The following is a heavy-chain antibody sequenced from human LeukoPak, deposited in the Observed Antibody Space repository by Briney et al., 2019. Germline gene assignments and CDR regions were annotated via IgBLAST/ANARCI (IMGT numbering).Heavy chain of an antibody. Sequence: GGALRLSCAASGFPFRCYWMSWVRLAPGKGLEWVANIKQDGSAKFYVESVKGRFTISRDNAKKSLYLQMNSLRAEDTAVYYCARDGDFWSAQGAFDIWGQGTMVTVSS. D-gene: IGHD3-3*01. CDR3: ARDGDFWSAQGAFDI. CDR2: IKQDGSAK. V-gene: IGHV3-7*01. J-gene: IGHJ3*02. CDR1: GFPFRCYW.